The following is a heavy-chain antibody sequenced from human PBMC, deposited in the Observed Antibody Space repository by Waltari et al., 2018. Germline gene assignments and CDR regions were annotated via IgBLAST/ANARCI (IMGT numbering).Heavy chain of an antibody. Sequence: EVQLVESGGGLVQPGGSLRLSCAASEFTFAYYWVTWVRQAPGKGLEWVANIKEDGSEKYYVDSVKGRFIISRDNAKNSLYLQMSSLRVEDTAVYYCATQSWSNFEYWGQGTLVTVSS. V-gene: IGHV3-7*01. CDR1: EFTFAYYW. CDR2: IKEDGSEK. J-gene: IGHJ4*02. D-gene: IGHD3-3*01. CDR3: ATQSWSNFEY.